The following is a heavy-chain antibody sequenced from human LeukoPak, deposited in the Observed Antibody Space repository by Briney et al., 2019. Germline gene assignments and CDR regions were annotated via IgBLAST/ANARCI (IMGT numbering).Heavy chain of an antibody. CDR1: GFIFSSYG. CDR3: ARRFPYSSSWDFDY. D-gene: IGHD6-13*01. V-gene: IGHV3-23*01. J-gene: IGHJ4*02. CDR2: ISGSGGST. Sequence: GGSLRLSCAASGFIFSSYGMSWVRQAPGKGLEWVSGISGSGGSTYYADSVKGRFTISRDNSKNTLYLQMNSLRVEDTAVYYCARRFPYSSSWDFDYWGQGTLVTVSS.